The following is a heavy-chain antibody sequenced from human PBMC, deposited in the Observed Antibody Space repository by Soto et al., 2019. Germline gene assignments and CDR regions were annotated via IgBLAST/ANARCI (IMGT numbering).Heavy chain of an antibody. J-gene: IGHJ6*02. Sequence: EVQLVESGGGLVQPGGSLRPSCAPPGFPFSSYDIPWVRQATGKGLEWVSAIGTVVDTYYPGSVKGRFTISRENAKNSLYLQMNSLRAGDTAVYYCARERVSSFHYYGMDVWGQGTTVTVSS. CDR1: GFPFSSYD. CDR3: ARERVSSFHYYGMDV. V-gene: IGHV3-13*01. D-gene: IGHD1-26*01. CDR2: IGTVVDT.